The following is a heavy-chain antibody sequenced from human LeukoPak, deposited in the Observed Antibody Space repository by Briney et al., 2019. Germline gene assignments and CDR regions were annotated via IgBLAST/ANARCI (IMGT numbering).Heavy chain of an antibody. CDR2: ISGSGGST. CDR3: AKPAYCSGGSCYSIGYFDY. J-gene: IGHJ4*03. CDR1: GFTFSSYA. D-gene: IGHD2-15*01. V-gene: IGHV3-23*01. Sequence: GGSLRLSCAASGFTFSSYAMSWVRQAPGKGLEWVSGISGSGGSTYYADSVKGRFTISRDNSKNTLYLQMNSLRAEDTAVYYCAKPAYCSGGSCYSIGYFDYWGQGTTVTVSS.